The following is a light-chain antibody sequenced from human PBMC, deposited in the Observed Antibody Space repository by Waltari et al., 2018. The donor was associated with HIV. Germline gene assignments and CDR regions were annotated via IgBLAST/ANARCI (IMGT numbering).Light chain of an antibody. CDR3: QQYKTYPRT. CDR1: QGISNY. Sequence: DIHMTQSPYSLSASIGDTITISCRAGQGISNYLAWFQMKQGKAPKSLIYGASRLHNGVPSRFSGSGSGTDFTLTINSLQPEDFATYYCQQYKTYPRTFGHGTKVE. J-gene: IGKJ1*01. V-gene: IGKV1-16*01. CDR2: GAS.